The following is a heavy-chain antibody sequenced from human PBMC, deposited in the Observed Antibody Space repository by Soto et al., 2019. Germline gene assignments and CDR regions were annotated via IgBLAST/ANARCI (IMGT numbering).Heavy chain of an antibody. CDR2: IIPIFSPP. CDR3: ARDKDRQQIGGNYYYARDV. CDR1: GGTFGNSA. V-gene: IGHV1-69*12. J-gene: IGHJ6*02. Sequence: QVQLVQSGAEVKKPGSSVTVSCKASGGTFGNSAISWVRQAPGQGLEWLGGIIPIFSPPDYAQKFQGRVTITADESTSTAYMELTSLRSEDTAVYYCARDKDRQQIGGNYYYARDVWGQGTTVTVSS.